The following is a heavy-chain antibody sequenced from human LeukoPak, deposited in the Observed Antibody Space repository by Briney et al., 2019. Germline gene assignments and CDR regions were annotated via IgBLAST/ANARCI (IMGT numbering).Heavy chain of an antibody. Sequence: PSETLSLTCTVSGGSISSSSYYWGWIRQPPGKGLEWIGSIYYSGSIYYNPSLKSRVTISVDTSKNQFSLKLSSVTAVDTAVYYCARLTRLRTVAGRYFDYWGQGTLVTVSS. D-gene: IGHD6-19*01. CDR1: GGSISSSSYY. J-gene: IGHJ4*02. CDR2: IYYSGSI. CDR3: ARLTRLRTVAGRYFDY. V-gene: IGHV4-39*01.